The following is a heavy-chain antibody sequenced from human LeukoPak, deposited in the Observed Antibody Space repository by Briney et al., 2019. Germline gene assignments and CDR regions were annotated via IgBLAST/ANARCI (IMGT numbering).Heavy chain of an antibody. J-gene: IGHJ4*02. D-gene: IGHD6-13*01. CDR1: GGSITTSSYY. V-gene: IGHV4-39*01. Sequence: PSETLSLTCTVSGGSITTSSYYWGWIRQPPGKGLEWIGIIYYGGSTYYNPSLKGRVTISVDTSKNQLSLKLSSVTAADTAVYYCASARTSSRSWFTFDYWGQGILVTVSS. CDR3: ASARTSSRSWFTFDY. CDR2: IYYGGST.